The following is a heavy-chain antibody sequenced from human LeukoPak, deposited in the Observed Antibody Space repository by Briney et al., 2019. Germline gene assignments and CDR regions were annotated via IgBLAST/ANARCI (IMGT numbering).Heavy chain of an antibody. D-gene: IGHD5-24*01. J-gene: IGHJ6*03. CDR2: ISSSGSTI. CDR1: GFTVSSNY. Sequence: PGGSLRLSCAASGFTVSSNYMSWVRQAPGKGLEWVSYISSSGSTIYYADSVKGRFTISRDNAKNSLYLQMNSLRAEDTAVYYCASTPQLDHYYYYMDVWGKGTTVTVSS. V-gene: IGHV3-11*04. CDR3: ASTPQLDHYYYYMDV.